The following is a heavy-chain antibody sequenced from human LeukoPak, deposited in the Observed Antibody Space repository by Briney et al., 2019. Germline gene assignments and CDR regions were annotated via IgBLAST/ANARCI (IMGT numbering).Heavy chain of an antibody. Sequence: GSLRLSCAASGFTFSTCGMHWVRQAPGKGLEWVAVISYDGSNKYFADSVKGRFTISRDNSKNTLYLQMNSLRAEDTALYYCVADYYASGGPTGGWGQRILVTVSS. CDR1: GFTFSTCG. J-gene: IGHJ4*02. D-gene: IGHD3-22*01. CDR2: ISYDGSNK. CDR3: VADYYASGGPTGG. V-gene: IGHV3-30*03.